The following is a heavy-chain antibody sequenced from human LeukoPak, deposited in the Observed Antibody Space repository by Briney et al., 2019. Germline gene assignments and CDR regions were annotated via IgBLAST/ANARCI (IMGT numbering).Heavy chain of an antibody. V-gene: IGHV3-7*01. J-gene: IGHJ3*02. D-gene: IGHD1-26*01. CDR1: GFTFSSYW. CDR3: ARTTGSKNAFDI. CDR2: ISYDGGEI. Sequence: GGSLRLSXEVSGFTFSSYWMSWVRQAPGKGLEWVAIISYDGGEIYYVDSVKGRFTLSRDNAKNTLYLQMNSLRAEDTAVYYCARTTGSKNAFDIWGQGTMVTVSS.